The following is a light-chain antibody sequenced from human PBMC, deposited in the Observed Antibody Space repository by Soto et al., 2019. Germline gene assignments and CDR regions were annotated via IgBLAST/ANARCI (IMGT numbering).Light chain of an antibody. Sequence: EIVTTQSPATLSVSPGERATLSCRASQSISSHLAWYQQNPFHAPRLFIFGASTRATGIPDRFSGSGSGTDFTLTISRLEPEDFAVYYCQESPRTFGQGTKVDIK. J-gene: IGKJ1*01. CDR2: GAS. CDR1: QSISSH. V-gene: IGKV3-15*01. CDR3: QESPRT.